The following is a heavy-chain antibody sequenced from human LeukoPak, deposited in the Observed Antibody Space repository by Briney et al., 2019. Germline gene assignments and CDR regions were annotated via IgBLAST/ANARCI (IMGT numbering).Heavy chain of an antibody. Sequence: GGSLRLSCAASGFTFSSYSMNWVRQAPGKGLEWVSSISSSSSYVYYADSVKGRFTISRDNAKNSLYLQMNSLRAEDTAVYYCARRGVAIAAALPGEDYYYMDVWGKGTTVTVSS. CDR1: GFTFSSYS. V-gene: IGHV3-21*01. CDR2: ISSSSSYV. CDR3: ARRGVAIAAALPGEDYYYMDV. D-gene: IGHD6-13*01. J-gene: IGHJ6*03.